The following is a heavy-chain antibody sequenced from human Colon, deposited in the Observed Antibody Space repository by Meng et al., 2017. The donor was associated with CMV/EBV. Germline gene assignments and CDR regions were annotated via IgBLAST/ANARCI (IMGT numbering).Heavy chain of an antibody. Sequence: SVKVSCKSSGGTFSTYAINWVRQAPGQGLERMGRIIPIYGITNYAQKFQGRVTITADKSTSTAYMELSSLRSEDTAVYYCAREAPHIVVVVAATRDAFDIWGQGTMVTVSS. CDR3: AREAPHIVVVVAATRDAFDI. V-gene: IGHV1-69*10. CDR1: GGTFSTYA. D-gene: IGHD2-15*01. CDR2: IIPIYGIT. J-gene: IGHJ3*02.